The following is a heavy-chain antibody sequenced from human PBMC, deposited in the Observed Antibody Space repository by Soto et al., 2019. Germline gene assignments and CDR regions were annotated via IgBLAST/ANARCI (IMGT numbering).Heavy chain of an antibody. J-gene: IGHJ5*02. V-gene: IGHV1-69*01. Sequence: QVQLVQSGAEVKKPGSSVKVSCKASGGTFSSYAISWVRQAPGQGLEWMGGIIPIVGTANYAQKFQGRVTITADESTSTAYMELSSLRSEDTAVYYCARARGRITMVRGVPVPFDPWGQGTLVTVSS. CDR2: IIPIVGTA. D-gene: IGHD3-10*01. CDR1: GGTFSSYA. CDR3: ARARGRITMVRGVPVPFDP.